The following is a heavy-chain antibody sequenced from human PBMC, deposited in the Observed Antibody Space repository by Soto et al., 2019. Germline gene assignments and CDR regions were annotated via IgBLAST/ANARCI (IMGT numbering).Heavy chain of an antibody. J-gene: IGHJ4*02. D-gene: IGHD4-17*01. CDR1: GGSISSYY. CDR3: ARLSDYGGIAY. CDR2: IYYSGST. Sequence: PSETLSLTCTVSGGSISSYYWSWIRQPPGKGLEWIGYIYYSGSTNYNPSLKSRVTISVDTSKNQFSLKLSSVTAADTAVYYCARLSDYGGIAYWGQGTLVTVSS. V-gene: IGHV4-59*08.